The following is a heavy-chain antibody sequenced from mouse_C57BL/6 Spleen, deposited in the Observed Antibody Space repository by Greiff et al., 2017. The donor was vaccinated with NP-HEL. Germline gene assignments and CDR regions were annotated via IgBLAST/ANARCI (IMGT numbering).Heavy chain of an antibody. CDR1: GYTFTDYN. Sequence: VQLQQSGPELVKPGASVKIPCKASGYTFTDYNMDWVKQSHGKSLEWIGDINPNNGGTIYNQKFKGKATLTVDKSSSTAYMELRSLTSEDTAVYYCARRGAWTVVDKGFAYWGQGTLVTVSA. V-gene: IGHV1-18*01. CDR3: ARRGAWTVVDKGFAY. J-gene: IGHJ3*01. D-gene: IGHD1-1*01. CDR2: INPNNGGT.